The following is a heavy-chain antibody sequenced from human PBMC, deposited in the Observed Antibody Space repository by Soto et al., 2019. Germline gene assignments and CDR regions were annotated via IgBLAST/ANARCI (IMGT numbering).Heavy chain of an antibody. CDR2: ISSSSSYT. Sequence: QVQLVESGGGLVKPGGSLRLSCAASGFTFSDYYMSWIRQAPGKGLEWVSYISSSSSYTNYADSVKGRFTISRDNAKNSLYLQMNSLRAEDTTVYYCATGQYYYDSSGYYYSWGQGTLVTVSS. V-gene: IGHV3-11*05. D-gene: IGHD3-22*01. CDR1: GFTFSDYY. CDR3: ATGQYYYDSSGYYYS. J-gene: IGHJ4*02.